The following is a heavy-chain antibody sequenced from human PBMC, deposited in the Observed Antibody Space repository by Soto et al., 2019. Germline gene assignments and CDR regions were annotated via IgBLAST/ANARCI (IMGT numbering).Heavy chain of an antibody. Sequence: QLQLQESGPGLVKPSETLSLTCTVSGGSISSSSYYWGWIRQPPGKGLEWIGSIYYSGSTYYNPSLKSRVTLSVHTSKNQFPLKLSSVTAADTAVHYCARHALHGSGLTDYWGQGTLDTVSS. D-gene: IGHD6-19*01. CDR2: IYYSGST. CDR3: ARHALHGSGLTDY. V-gene: IGHV4-39*01. J-gene: IGHJ4*02. CDR1: GGSISSSSYY.